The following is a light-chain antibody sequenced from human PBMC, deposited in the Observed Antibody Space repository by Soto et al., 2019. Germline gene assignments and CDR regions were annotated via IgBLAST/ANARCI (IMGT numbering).Light chain of an antibody. Sequence: QSVLTQPASVSGSPGQSITISCAGTRDDIGAYDYVSWCQQHPGNAPKLLVYEVTNRPSGVSDRFSGSKSGNTASLIISGLQAEDEADYYCNSYTNSSAVVFGGGTKVTVL. J-gene: IGLJ2*01. CDR1: RDDIGAYDY. CDR3: NSYTNSSAVV. V-gene: IGLV2-14*01. CDR2: EVT.